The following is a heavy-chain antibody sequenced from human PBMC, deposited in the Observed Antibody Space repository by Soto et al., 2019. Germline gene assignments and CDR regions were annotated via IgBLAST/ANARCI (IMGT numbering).Heavy chain of an antibody. Sequence: PGGSLRLSCAASGFTFSSYSMNWVRQAPGKGLEWVSYISSSSTIYYADSVKGRFTISRDNAKNSLYLQMNSLRDEDTAVYYCARITGGYGMDVWGQGTTVTVSS. CDR1: GFTFSSYS. CDR3: ARITGGYGMDV. D-gene: IGHD3-16*01. J-gene: IGHJ6*02. CDR2: ISSSSTI. V-gene: IGHV3-48*02.